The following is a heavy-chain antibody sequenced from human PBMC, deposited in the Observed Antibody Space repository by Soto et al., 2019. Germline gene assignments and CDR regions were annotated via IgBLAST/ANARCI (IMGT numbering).Heavy chain of an antibody. Sequence: PGGSLRLSCEASGFTFSGYWMSWVRQAPGKGLEWVADIKHDGSVQYYVDSVKGRLTISRDNAMKQLYLQMNGLRAEDTALYYCARAPYSNAWYRFDLWGQGTLVTVSS. CDR1: GFTFSGYW. CDR2: IKHDGSVQ. V-gene: IGHV3-7*03. J-gene: IGHJ4*02. CDR3: ARAPYSNAWYRFDL. D-gene: IGHD6-19*01.